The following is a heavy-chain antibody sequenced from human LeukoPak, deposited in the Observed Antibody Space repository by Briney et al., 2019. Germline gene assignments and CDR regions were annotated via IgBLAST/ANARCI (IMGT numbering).Heavy chain of an antibody. J-gene: IGHJ4*02. CDR2: IYHSGST. CDR1: GGSISSSKW. Sequence: SGTLSLTCAVTGGSISSSKWWSWVRQPPGKGLEWIGEIYHSGSTNYNPSLKSRVTISVDKSKNQFSLKLSSVTAADTAVYYCATVSAFFYDSGSYYTFDYWGQGTLVTVSS. V-gene: IGHV4-4*02. D-gene: IGHD3-10*01. CDR3: ATVSAFFYDSGSYYTFDY.